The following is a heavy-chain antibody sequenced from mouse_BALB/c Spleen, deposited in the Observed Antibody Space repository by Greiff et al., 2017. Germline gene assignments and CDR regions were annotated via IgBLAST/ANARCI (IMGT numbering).Heavy chain of an antibody. D-gene: IGHD1-1*01. Sequence: QVQLQQSGAELVKPGASVKMSCKASGYTFTSYNMHWVKQTPGQGLEWIGAIYPGNGDTSYNQKFKGKATLTADKSSSTAYMQLSSLTSEDSAVYYCARRDYGSSWYFDVWGAGTTVTVSS. CDR3: ARRDYGSSWYFDV. J-gene: IGHJ1*01. CDR2: IYPGNGDT. CDR1: GYTFTSYN. V-gene: IGHV1-12*01.